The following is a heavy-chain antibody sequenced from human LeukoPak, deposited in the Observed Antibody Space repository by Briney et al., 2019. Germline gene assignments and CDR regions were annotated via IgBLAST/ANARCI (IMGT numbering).Heavy chain of an antibody. J-gene: IGHJ4*02. CDR3: ARIMITFGGVIPDY. V-gene: IGHV1-69*04. CDR1: GGTFSSYA. D-gene: IGHD3-16*02. CDR2: IIPILGIA. Sequence: SVKVSCKASGGTFSSYAISWVRQAPGQGLEWMGRIIPILGIANYAQKFQGRATITADKSTSTAYMELSSLRSEDTAVYYCARIMITFGGVIPDYWGQGTLVTVSS.